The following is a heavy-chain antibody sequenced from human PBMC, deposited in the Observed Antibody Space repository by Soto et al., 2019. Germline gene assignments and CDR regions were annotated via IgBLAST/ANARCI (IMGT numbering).Heavy chain of an antibody. Sequence: SETLSLTCGVSGGTIRSPDWWTWVRQPPGKGLEWIGEIFQSGSTNYTPSLESRVTISVDKSKNQFSLTLTSVTAADTAVYFFARGRGRDSCGWYWFDPWGQGILVTVSS. CDR3: ARGRGRDSCGWYWFDP. D-gene: IGHD6-19*01. CDR1: GGTIRSPDW. V-gene: IGHV4-4*02. CDR2: IFQSGST. J-gene: IGHJ5*02.